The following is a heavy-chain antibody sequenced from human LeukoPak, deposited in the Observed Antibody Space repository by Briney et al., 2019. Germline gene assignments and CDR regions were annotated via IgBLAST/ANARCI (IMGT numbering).Heavy chain of an antibody. CDR2: INPNSGGT. D-gene: IGHD6-19*01. CDR1: GYTFTGYY. J-gene: IGHJ4*02. CDR3: ARGGPGSGWYYFDY. V-gene: IGHV1-2*02. Sequence: ASVKVSCKASGYTFTGYYMHWVRQAPGQGLEWMGWINPNSGGTNFAQKFQGRVTMTRDTSISTAYMELSSLRSEDTAVYYCARGGPGSGWYYFDYWGQGTLVTVSS.